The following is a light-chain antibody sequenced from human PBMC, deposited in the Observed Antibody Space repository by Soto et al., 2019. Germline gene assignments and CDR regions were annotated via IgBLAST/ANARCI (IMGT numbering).Light chain of an antibody. CDR1: SSDVGGYNY. CDR3: SSYTSSSTSVV. J-gene: IGLJ2*01. Sequence: QSVLTQPASVSVSPGQSITISCTGTSSDVGGYNYVSWYQQHPGKAPKLMIYDVSNRPSGVSNRFSGSKSGNTASLTISGLQAEDEADYYCSSYTSSSTSVVFGGGTQLTVL. CDR2: DVS. V-gene: IGLV2-14*01.